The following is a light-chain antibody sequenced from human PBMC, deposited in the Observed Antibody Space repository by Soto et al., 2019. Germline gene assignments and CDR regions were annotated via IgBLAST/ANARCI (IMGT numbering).Light chain of an antibody. V-gene: IGLV2-14*01. CDR1: NSDIGTYDY. Sequence: QSALTQPASVSGSPGQSITISCTGSNSDIGTYDYVSWYQQHPGNAPKLLVYEVTNRPSGVSDRFSGSKSGNTASLTISGLQAEDEADYYCNSYTNSSAVVFGGGTKVTVL. CDR3: NSYTNSSAVV. J-gene: IGLJ2*01. CDR2: EVT.